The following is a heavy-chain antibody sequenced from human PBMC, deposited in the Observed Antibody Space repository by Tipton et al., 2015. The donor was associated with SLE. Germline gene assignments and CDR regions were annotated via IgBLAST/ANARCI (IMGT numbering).Heavy chain of an antibody. Sequence: TLSLTCTVSGGSISSYYWSWMRQPPGKGLEWIGYIYYSGSTYYNPSLKSRVTISVDTSKNQFSLKLSSVTAADTAVYYCARHLGLELTRGAFDIWGQGTMVTVSS. CDR1: GGSISSYY. J-gene: IGHJ3*02. CDR3: ARHLGLELTRGAFDI. CDR2: IYYSGST. D-gene: IGHD1-7*01. V-gene: IGHV4-59*08.